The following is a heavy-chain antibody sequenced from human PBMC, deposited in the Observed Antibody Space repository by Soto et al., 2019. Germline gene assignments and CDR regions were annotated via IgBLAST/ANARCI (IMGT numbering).Heavy chain of an antibody. CDR2: ISAYNGNT. Sequence: ASVKVSCKASGYTFTSYGISWVRQAPGQGLEWMGWISAYNGNTNYAQKLQGRVTMTTDPSTSTAYMELRSLRSDDTAVYYCARDPGYSRPDYFDYWGQGTLVTVSS. CDR3: ARDPGYSRPDYFDY. J-gene: IGHJ4*02. D-gene: IGHD6-13*01. CDR1: GYTFTSYG. V-gene: IGHV1-18*01.